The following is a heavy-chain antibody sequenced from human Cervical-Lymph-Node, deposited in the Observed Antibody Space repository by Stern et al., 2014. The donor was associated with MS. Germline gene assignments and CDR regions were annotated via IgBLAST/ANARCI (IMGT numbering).Heavy chain of an antibody. J-gene: IGHJ4*02. CDR1: GLTVSRDY. V-gene: IGHV3-53*01. Sequence: VQLVESGGGVIQPGGSLRLSCTASGLTVSRDYMTWVRQAPGKGLEWVALITNVGSTFFTDSVKGRFTISRDDSKNPVYLHMTSLRAEDTAMYYCARDTSSPERSDWWGQGTLVTVSS. CDR3: ARDTSSPERSDW. CDR2: ITNVGST. D-gene: IGHD1-1*01.